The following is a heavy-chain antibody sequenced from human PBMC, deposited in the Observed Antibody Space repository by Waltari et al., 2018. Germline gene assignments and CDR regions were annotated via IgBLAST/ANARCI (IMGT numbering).Heavy chain of an antibody. CDR2: IHHSGST. CDR1: GYSIRRGYP. J-gene: IGHJ4*02. CDR3: VRDQLPTDSSGYSADYFDR. D-gene: IGHD3-22*01. Sequence: QVHLQESGPGPVNPSETLSLTCAVSGYSIRRGYPWGSLRRTPGKGLEWIGSIHHSGSTYYSSSLKSRVTLSIDTSENRFSLKLSSVTAADTAIYYCVRDQLPTDSSGYSADYFDRWGQGTLVTVSS. V-gene: IGHV4-38-2*02.